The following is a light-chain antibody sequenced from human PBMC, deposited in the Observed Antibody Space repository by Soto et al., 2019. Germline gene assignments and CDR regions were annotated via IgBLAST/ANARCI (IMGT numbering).Light chain of an antibody. V-gene: IGKV1-5*03. CDR2: KAS. J-gene: IGKJ1*01. CDR1: QSISSW. Sequence: DIQMTQSPSTLSASVGDRVTITCRASQSISSWLAWYQQKPGKAPKLLIYKASSLESGVPSRFSGSGSGTEFNLTISSLQPDEFATYYCQQYNGTFGQGTKVEIK. CDR3: QQYNGT.